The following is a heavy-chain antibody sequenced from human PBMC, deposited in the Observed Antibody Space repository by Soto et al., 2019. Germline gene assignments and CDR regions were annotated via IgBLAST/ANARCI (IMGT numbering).Heavy chain of an antibody. CDR1: GGSISSGGYY. D-gene: IGHD5-18*01. CDR3: ARVDTGSNWFDP. J-gene: IGHJ5*02. CDR2: MYFSGNT. V-gene: IGHV4-31*03. Sequence: QVQLQESGPGLVKPSQTLSLICTVSGGSISSGGYYWGWIRQLPGKGLEWIGYMYFSGNTYYNPSLKSRVTISVDTSKKQFSLNLSSVTAADTAVYYCARVDTGSNWFDPWGQGTLVTVSS.